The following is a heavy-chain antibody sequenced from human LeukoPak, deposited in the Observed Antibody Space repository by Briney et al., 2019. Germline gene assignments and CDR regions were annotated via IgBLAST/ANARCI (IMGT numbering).Heavy chain of an antibody. CDR2: ISYDGSNK. J-gene: IGHJ6*02. V-gene: IGHV3-30-3*01. Sequence: GGSLRLSCAASGFTFSSYAMHWVRQAPGKGLEWVAVISYDGSNKYYADSVKGRFTISRDNSKNTLYLQMNSLRAEDTAVYYCARDFETTVTQTYYYYYGMDVWGQGTTVTVSS. CDR1: GFTFSSYA. CDR3: ARDFETTVTQTYYYYYGMDV. D-gene: IGHD4-17*01.